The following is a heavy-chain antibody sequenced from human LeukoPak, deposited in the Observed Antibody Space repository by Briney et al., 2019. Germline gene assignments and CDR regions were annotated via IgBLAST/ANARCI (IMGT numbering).Heavy chain of an antibody. V-gene: IGHV1-2*02. CDR3: AIRRDKGRGIDY. CDR1: GYTFTGYY. Sequence: ASVKVSCKASGYTFTGYYMHWVRQAPGQGLEWMGWINPNSGGTNYAQKFQGRVTMTRNTSVSTAYMELSSLRSEDTAVYHCAIRRDKGRGIDYWGQGTLVTVSS. J-gene: IGHJ4*02. CDR2: INPNSGGT. D-gene: IGHD1-26*01.